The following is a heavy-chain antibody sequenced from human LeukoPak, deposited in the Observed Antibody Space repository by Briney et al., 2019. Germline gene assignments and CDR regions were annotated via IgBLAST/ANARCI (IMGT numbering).Heavy chain of an antibody. CDR1: GFTFSSYA. V-gene: IGHV3-23*01. D-gene: IGHD1-1*01. Sequence: PGGSLRLSCAASGFTFSSYAMSWVRQAPGKGLEWVSAISGSGGSTYYADSVKGRFTISRDNSKNTLYLQMNSLRADDTAVYYCAKLTGGTGTIPFDYWGQGTLVTVSS. CDR3: AKLTGGTGTIPFDY. CDR2: ISGSGGST. J-gene: IGHJ4*02.